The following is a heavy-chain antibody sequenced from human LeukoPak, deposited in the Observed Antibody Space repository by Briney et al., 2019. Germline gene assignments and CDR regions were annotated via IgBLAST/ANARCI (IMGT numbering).Heavy chain of an antibody. V-gene: IGHV3-21*01. J-gene: IGHJ4*02. D-gene: IGHD3-10*01. CDR1: GFTLSSYS. CDR3: ARGAGAFDY. CDR2: ISSSSSYI. Sequence: GGSLRLSCAASGFTLSSYSMNWVRQAPGKGLEWVSSISSSSSYIYYADSVKGRFTISRDNAKNSLYLQMNSLRAKDTAVYYCARGAGAFDYWGQGTLVTVSS.